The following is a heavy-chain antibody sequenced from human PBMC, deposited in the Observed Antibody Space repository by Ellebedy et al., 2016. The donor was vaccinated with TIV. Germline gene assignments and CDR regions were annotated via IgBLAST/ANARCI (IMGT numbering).Heavy chain of an antibody. D-gene: IGHD6-6*01. CDR1: GFTFSSYS. J-gene: IGHJ4*02. V-gene: IGHV3-48*02. CDR3: ARARPGDY. Sequence: GEPLKISCAASGFTFSSYSMNWVRQAPGKGLEWVSYISSSSSTIYYADSVKGRFTISRDNAKNSLYLQMNSLRDEDTAVYYCARARPGDYWGQGTLVTVSS. CDR2: ISSSSSTI.